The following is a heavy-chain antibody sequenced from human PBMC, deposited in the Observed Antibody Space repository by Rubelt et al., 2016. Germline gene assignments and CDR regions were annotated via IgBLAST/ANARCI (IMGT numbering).Heavy chain of an antibody. CDR2: INHSGST. Sequence: QVQLKQWGTGLLRPSETLSLTCAVYGGSFSDHHWSWVRQPPGKGLEWIGEINHSGSTYYNPSLKSRVTISVDTSKNQFSLKLSSVTAADTAVYYCGRSPPSSSSDPDYWGQGTLVTVSS. J-gene: IGHJ4*02. CDR1: GGSFSDHH. V-gene: IGHV4-34*01. D-gene: IGHD6-6*01. CDR3: GRSPPSSSSDPDY.